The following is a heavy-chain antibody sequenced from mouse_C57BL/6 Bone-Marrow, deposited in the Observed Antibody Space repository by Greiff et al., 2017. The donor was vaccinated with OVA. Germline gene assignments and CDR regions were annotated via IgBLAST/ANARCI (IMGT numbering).Heavy chain of an antibody. J-gene: IGHJ2*01. CDR2: ISSGGSYT. Sequence: EVKLVESGGDLVKPGGSLKLSCAASGFTFSSYGMSWVRQTPDKRLEWVATISSGGSYTYYPDSVKGRFTISRDNAKNTLYLQMSSLKSEDTAMYYCARPRDYFDYWGQGTTLTVSS. CDR3: ARPRDYFDY. V-gene: IGHV5-6*01. CDR1: GFTFSSYG.